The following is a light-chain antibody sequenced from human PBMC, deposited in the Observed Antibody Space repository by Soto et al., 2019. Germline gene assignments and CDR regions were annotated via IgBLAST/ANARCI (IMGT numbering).Light chain of an antibody. CDR1: QSVSSY. V-gene: IGKV3-11*01. CDR3: QQRFNWPRFT. J-gene: IGKJ2*01. Sequence: EIVLTQSPATLSLSPGERATLSCRASQSVSSYLAWYQQKPGQAPRLLIYDASNRATGIPARFSGGGSGTDFTLTISSLEPEYFAVYYWQQRFNWPRFTFGQGTKLEIK. CDR2: DAS.